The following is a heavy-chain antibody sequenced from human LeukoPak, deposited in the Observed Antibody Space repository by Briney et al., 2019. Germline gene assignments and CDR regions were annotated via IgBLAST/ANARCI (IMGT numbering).Heavy chain of an antibody. CDR2: INHSGST. CDR1: GGSFSGYY. D-gene: IGHD6-19*01. CDR3: ATAPQYYFDY. V-gene: IGHV4-34*01. Sequence: SETLSLTCAVYGGSFSGYYWSWIRQPPGKGLEWIGEINHSGSTNYNPSLKSRVTISVDTSKNQFSLKLSSVTAADTAVYYCATAPQYYFDYWGQGTLVTVSS. J-gene: IGHJ4*02.